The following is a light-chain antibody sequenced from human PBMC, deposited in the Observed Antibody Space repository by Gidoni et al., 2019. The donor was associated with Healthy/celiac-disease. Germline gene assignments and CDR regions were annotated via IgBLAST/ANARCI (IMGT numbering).Light chain of an antibody. V-gene: IGKV3-20*01. CDR3: QQYGSSPTT. Sequence: ENVLTQSPGTLSLSPGERATLSCRASQSVSSSYLAWYQQNPGQAPGLLIYGASSRAAGIPDRLSGSGCGTDFTVTISRLEPEDFSVYYCQQYGSSPTTFGGGTRVEIK. J-gene: IGKJ4*01. CDR1: QSVSSSY. CDR2: GAS.